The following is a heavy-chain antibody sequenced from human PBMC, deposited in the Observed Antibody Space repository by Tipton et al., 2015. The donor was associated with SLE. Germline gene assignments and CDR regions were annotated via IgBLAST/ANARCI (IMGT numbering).Heavy chain of an antibody. CDR3: ATLHSGYDYYYYGMDV. J-gene: IGHJ6*02. V-gene: IGHV4-4*07. CDR2: IYNSGSP. CDR1: GGSISPYY. D-gene: IGHD5-12*01. Sequence: TLSLTCTVSGGSISPYYWTWIRQPAGKGLEWIGRIYNSGSPNYNPSLKSRVTISVDTSKNQFSLKLSSVTAADTAVYYCATLHSGYDYYYYGMDVWGQGTTVTVSS.